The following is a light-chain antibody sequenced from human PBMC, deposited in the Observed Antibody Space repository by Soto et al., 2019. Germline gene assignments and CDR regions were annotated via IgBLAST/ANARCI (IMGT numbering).Light chain of an antibody. J-gene: IGKJ5*01. V-gene: IGKV3-20*01. Sequence: EVVLTQSPGTLSLSPGERATLYCRAGQSVSSNYLAWYQQKPGQAPRLLIYGASSRATGLPDRFSGSGSGTDFTLTISRLEPEDFAVYYCQQYGTSVVTFGQGTRLEIK. CDR1: QSVSSNY. CDR3: QQYGTSVVT. CDR2: GAS.